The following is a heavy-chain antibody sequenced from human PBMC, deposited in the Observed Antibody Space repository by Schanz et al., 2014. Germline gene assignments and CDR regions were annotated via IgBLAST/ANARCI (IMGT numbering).Heavy chain of an antibody. CDR2: IKQYGSEK. D-gene: IGHD2-2*01. CDR3: AKVSTRIDIVIVTTAIDY. Sequence: EVQLVESGGGLVQPGGSLRLSCGGSGFTFSKYWMSWVRQAPGKGLEWVANIKQYGSEKYYVDAVKGRFTICRDNSKNTLYLHMTPLRSEDTAVFYCAKVSTRIDIVIVTTAIDYWGQGTLVTVSS. J-gene: IGHJ4*02. V-gene: IGHV3-7*02. CDR1: GFTFSKYW.